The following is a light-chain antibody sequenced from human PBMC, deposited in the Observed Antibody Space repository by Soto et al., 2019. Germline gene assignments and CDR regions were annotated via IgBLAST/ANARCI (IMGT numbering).Light chain of an antibody. CDR2: GAS. J-gene: IGKJ5*01. CDR1: QSVTSSY. Sequence: EIVLTQSPGTLSLSPGERATLSCRASQSVTSSYLAWYQQKPGQGPRLLIYGASSRATGIPDRFSGSGSGTDFTLTISRLEPEDFAVYYCQQYDSSPITFGQGTRLEMK. CDR3: QQYDSSPIT. V-gene: IGKV3-20*01.